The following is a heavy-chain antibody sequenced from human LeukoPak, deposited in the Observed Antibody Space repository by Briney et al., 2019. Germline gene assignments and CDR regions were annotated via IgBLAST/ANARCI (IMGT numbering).Heavy chain of an antibody. Sequence: GGSLRLSCAASGFTFSSYAMHRVRQAPGKGLEWVAVISYDVSINYYADSVKGRFTISRDNSKNTLFLQMTSLRAEDTAVYYCARGGMYGYSGYDYFDHWGQGTLVTVSS. V-gene: IGHV3-30*04. J-gene: IGHJ4*02. CDR1: GFTFSSYA. CDR2: ISYDVSIN. CDR3: ARGGMYGYSGYDYFDH. D-gene: IGHD5-12*01.